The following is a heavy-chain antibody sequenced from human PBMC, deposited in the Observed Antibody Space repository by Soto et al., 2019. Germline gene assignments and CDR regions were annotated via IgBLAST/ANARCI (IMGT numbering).Heavy chain of an antibody. J-gene: IGHJ6*02. CDR1: GGSISSGGYY. CDR2: IYYSGST. D-gene: IGHD2-15*01. Sequence: SGTLSLTCTVSGGSISSGGYYWSWIRQHPGKGLEWIAYIYYSGSTYYNPCLKSRVTISVDTSKNDFSLKLGSVTAADTPVYYCARQSLGYSSGRRCYYYYAMEVWAQGTKVTVSS. V-gene: IGHV4-31*03. CDR3: ARQSLGYSSGRRCYYYYAMEV.